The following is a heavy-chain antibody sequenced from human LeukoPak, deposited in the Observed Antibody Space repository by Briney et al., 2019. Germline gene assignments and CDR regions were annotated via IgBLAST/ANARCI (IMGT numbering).Heavy chain of an antibody. CDR1: GGSISNYY. V-gene: IGHV4-59*08. CDR2: IYSTGST. J-gene: IGHJ3*02. CDR3: ARHPPFCAFDI. Sequence: SETLSLTCTVSGGSISNYYGSWIRQPPRKGLEWIAYIYSTGSTYYNPSLKSRVTLPLETSQNQFSLRLSSVTASDPAVYFFARHPPFCAFDIWGQGTMVTVSS.